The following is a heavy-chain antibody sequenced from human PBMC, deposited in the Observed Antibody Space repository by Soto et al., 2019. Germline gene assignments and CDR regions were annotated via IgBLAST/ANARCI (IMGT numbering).Heavy chain of an antibody. CDR3: ARASYGDDNFDY. V-gene: IGHV4-59*01. D-gene: IGHD5-18*01. J-gene: IGHJ4*02. CDR1: GGSISSYY. Sequence: ETLSLTCTVSGGSISSYYWSWIRQPPGKGPEWIGYIYYSGSTNYNPSLKSRVTISVDTSKNQFSLKLSSVTAADTAVYYCARASYGDDNFDYWGQGTLVTVSS. CDR2: IYYSGST.